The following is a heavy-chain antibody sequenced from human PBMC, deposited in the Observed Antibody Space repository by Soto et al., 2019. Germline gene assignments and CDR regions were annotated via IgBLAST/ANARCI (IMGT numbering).Heavy chain of an antibody. J-gene: IGHJ4*02. CDR3: WATICVFHY. Sequence: EVQLVESGGGMVQPGGSLKLSCVASGFTFSNAAVHWVRQTSEKGLEWLGRMRSKSNRYATDYNESVRGRFSISRDDSKNTAYLSMNSLKFDATAIYYCWATICVFHYWGQGA. CDR1: GFTFSNAA. V-gene: IGHV3-73*01. CDR2: MRSKSNRYAT.